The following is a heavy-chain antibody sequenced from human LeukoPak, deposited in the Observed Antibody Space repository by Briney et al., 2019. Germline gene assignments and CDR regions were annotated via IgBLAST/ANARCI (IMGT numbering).Heavy chain of an antibody. CDR2: IIPSFITA. Sequence: GSSVKVSCKSSGGSFNNLPISWVRQAPGQGLEWLGGIIPSFITAHYSHKFQGRVTITADESTGTAYIHLTSLKSDDTAVYYCTMNYYYDMDVWGNGTTVTVSS. V-gene: IGHV1-69*01. CDR1: GGSFNNLP. J-gene: IGHJ6*03. D-gene: IGHD3-10*01. CDR3: TMNYYYDMDV.